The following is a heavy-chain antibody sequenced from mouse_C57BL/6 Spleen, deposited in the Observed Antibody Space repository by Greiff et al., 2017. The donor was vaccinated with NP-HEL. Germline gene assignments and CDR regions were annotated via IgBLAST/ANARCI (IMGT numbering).Heavy chain of an antibody. Sequence: VQLQQPGAELVKPGASVKVSCKASGYTFTSYWMHWVKQRPGQGLEWIGRIHPSDSDTNYNQKFNGKATLTVDKSSSTAYMQLSSLTSEDSALYYCAIFPTVVPDSYFDVWGTGTTVTVSS. J-gene: IGHJ1*03. D-gene: IGHD1-1*01. V-gene: IGHV1-74*01. CDR3: AIFPTVVPDSYFDV. CDR2: IHPSDSDT. CDR1: GYTFTSYW.